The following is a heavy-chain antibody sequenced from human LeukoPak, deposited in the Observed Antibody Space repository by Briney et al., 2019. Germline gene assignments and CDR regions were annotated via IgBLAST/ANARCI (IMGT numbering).Heavy chain of an antibody. D-gene: IGHD3/OR15-3a*01. V-gene: IGHV2-5*01. Sequence: SGPTLVKPTQTLTLTCTFSGFSLSTSGVGVGWIRQPPGKALEWLALIYWNDDKRYSPSLKSRLTITKDTSKNQVVLTMTNMDPVDTATYYCAHITYYDFSRDAFDIWGQGTMVTVSS. J-gene: IGHJ3*02. CDR1: GFSLSTSGVG. CDR3: AHITYYDFSRDAFDI. CDR2: IYWNDDK.